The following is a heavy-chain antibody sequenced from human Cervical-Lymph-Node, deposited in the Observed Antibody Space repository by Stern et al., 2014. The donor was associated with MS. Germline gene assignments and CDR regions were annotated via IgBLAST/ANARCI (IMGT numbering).Heavy chain of an antibody. D-gene: IGHD4-23*01. J-gene: IGHJ4*02. CDR1: GDTFSRNG. V-gene: IGHV1-69*01. CDR3: AQEHHGGNFHA. Sequence: VQLVQSGAEAKKPGSSVRVSCNISGDTFSRNGISWVRQAPGQGLEWMGSTFPIFGRSNYAQKLRGRLTITADESTKTAYMELSSLRSEDTAVYYCAQEHHGGNFHAWGQGTLVIVSS. CDR2: TFPIFGRS.